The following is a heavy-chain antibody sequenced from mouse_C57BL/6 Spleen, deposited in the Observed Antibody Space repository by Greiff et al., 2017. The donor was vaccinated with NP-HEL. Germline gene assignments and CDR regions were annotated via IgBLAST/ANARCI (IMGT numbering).Heavy chain of an antibody. J-gene: IGHJ1*03. V-gene: IGHV1-76*01. CDR2: IYPGSGNT. CDR3: ARGYGSSYEYFDV. CDR1: GYTFTDYY. Sequence: VKLVESGAELVRPGASVKLSCKASGYTFTDYYINWVKQRPGQGLEWIARIYPGSGNTYYNEKFKGKATLTAEKSSSTAYMQLSSLTSEDSAVYFCARGYGSSYEYFDVWGTGTTVTVSS. D-gene: IGHD1-1*01.